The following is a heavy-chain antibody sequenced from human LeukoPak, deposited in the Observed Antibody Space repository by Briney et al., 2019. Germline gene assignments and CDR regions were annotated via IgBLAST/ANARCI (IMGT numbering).Heavy chain of an antibody. D-gene: IGHD1-26*01. CDR2: IIPIFGTA. V-gene: IGHV1-69*05. Sequence: SVKVSCTASGGTFSSYAISWVRQAPGQGLEWMGGIIPIFGTANYAQKFQGRVTITTDETTSTAYMELSSLRSEDTAAYYCASPKAGYSGSYHYYFDYWGQGTLVTVSS. J-gene: IGHJ4*02. CDR3: ASPKAGYSGSYHYYFDY. CDR1: GGTFSSYA.